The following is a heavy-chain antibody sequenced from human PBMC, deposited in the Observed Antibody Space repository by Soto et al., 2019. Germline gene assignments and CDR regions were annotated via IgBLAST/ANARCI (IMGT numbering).Heavy chain of an antibody. CDR3: ARGNHRWLQWWYFDL. J-gene: IGHJ2*01. D-gene: IGHD5-12*01. Sequence: QVQLVQSGAEVKKPGASVTVSCKASGGTFSSYTISWVRQAPGQGLEWMGGIIPIFGTANYAQKFQGRVTITADESXXTGYMELSSLRSEDTAVYYCARGNHRWLQWWYFDLWGRGTLVTVSS. CDR1: GGTFSSYT. CDR2: IIPIFGTA. V-gene: IGHV1-69*12.